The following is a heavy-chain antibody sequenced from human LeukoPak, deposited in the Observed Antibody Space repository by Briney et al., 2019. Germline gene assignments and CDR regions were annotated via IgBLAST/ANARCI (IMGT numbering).Heavy chain of an antibody. J-gene: IGHJ1*01. CDR2: INHSGST. CDR1: GGSFSGYY. D-gene: IGHD6-13*01. CDR3: ARGRIAAAKYFQH. V-gene: IGHV4-34*01. Sequence: PSETLSLTCAVYGGSFSGYYWSWIRQPPGKGLEWIGEINHSGSTNYNPSLKSRVTISVDTSKNQFSLKLSSVTAADTAVYYCARGRIAAAKYFQHWGQGTLVTVSS.